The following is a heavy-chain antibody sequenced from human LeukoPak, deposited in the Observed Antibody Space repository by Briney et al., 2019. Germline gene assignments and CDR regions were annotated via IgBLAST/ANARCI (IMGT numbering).Heavy chain of an antibody. V-gene: IGHV4-4*09. CDR2: IYTSGSP. Sequence: GYIYTSGSPNYNPSLKSRVTISVDTSKNQFSLKLSSVTAADTAVCYCARHTQWLVYFDYWGQGTLVTVSS. CDR3: ARHTQWLVYFDY. J-gene: IGHJ4*02. D-gene: IGHD6-19*01.